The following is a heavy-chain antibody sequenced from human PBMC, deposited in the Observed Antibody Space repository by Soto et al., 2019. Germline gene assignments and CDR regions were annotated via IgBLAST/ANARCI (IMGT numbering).Heavy chain of an antibody. CDR2: ISYDGSNK. J-gene: IGHJ3*02. V-gene: IGHV3-30*04. CDR1: GFTFSSYA. Sequence: LSLTCAASGFTFSSYAMHWVRQAPGKGLEWVAVISYDGSNKYYADSVKGRFTISRDNSKNTLYLQMNSLRAEDTAVYYCARGHEAVDAFDIWGKGTMVTVSS. CDR3: ARGHEAVDAFDI. D-gene: IGHD6-25*01.